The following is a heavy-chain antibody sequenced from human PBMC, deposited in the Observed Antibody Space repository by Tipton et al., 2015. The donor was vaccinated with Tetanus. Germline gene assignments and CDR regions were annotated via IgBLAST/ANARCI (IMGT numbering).Heavy chain of an antibody. J-gene: IGHJ4*02. Sequence: SLRLSCAASGLTFSDYYMSWLRQAPGKGLEWISYTSSSSSPIYYAESVKGRFTISRDNARNSLYLQMNSLRAEDTAMYYCAKTTIYGSIIDYFDSWGQGTLVTVSS. D-gene: IGHD5-24*01. CDR1: GLTFSDYY. V-gene: IGHV3-11*01. CDR2: TSSSSSPI. CDR3: AKTTIYGSIIDYFDS.